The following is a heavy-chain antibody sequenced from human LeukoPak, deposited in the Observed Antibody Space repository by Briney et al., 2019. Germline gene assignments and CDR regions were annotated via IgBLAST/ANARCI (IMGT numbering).Heavy chain of an antibody. CDR2: IKYRGDT. CDR3: AIAGDNWSFDY. CDR1: GGSISSYY. V-gene: IGHV4-59*01. J-gene: IGHJ4*02. Sequence: SETLSLTCTVSGGSISSYYWSWTRLPPGKGRQWIGHIKYRGDTNYNHSPKSRVTMAVDTSKNEFSLKVSSVTAADTAVYYCAIAGDNWSFDYWGQGTLVTVSS. D-gene: IGHD1-1*01.